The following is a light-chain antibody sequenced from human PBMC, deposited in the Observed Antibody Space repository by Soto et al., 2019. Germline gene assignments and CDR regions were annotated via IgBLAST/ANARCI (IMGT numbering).Light chain of an antibody. V-gene: IGKV3-20*01. CDR2: GAS. CDR1: QSVSSSY. Sequence: EIVLTQSPGTLSLSPGERATLSCRASQSVSSSYLAWSQQKPGQAPRLLIYGASSSATGIPDRFSGSGSGTDFTLTISRLEPEDFAVYYCQQYGSSPPYNFGQGTKLEIK. CDR3: QQYGSSPPYN. J-gene: IGKJ2*01.